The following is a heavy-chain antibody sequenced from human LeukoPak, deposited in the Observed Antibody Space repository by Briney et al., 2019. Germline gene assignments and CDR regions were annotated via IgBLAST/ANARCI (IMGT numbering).Heavy chain of an antibody. CDR1: GFTFSGSS. J-gene: IGHJ4*02. D-gene: IGHD3-16*01. CDR3: KKWPGDDKIDY. V-gene: IGHV3-73*01. CDR2: IRSRANSYAT. Sequence: PGGSLRLSCAASGFTFSGSSIYWVRQASGKGLEWVGRIRSRANSYATAYAASVKGRFTISRDDSKNTAYLQMNSLKPEDTAVYYCKKWPGDDKIDYWGQGSLVTVSS.